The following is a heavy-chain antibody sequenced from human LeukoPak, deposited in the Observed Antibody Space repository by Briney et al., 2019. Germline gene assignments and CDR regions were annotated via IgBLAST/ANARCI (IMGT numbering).Heavy chain of an antibody. CDR2: ISGSGGST. CDR3: AKDSRPNLSSSWGRSQNWFDP. J-gene: IGHJ5*02. CDR1: GFIFSTYA. D-gene: IGHD6-13*01. Sequence: GGSLRLSCEASGFIFSTYAMSWVRQAPGKGLEWVSAISGSGGSTYYADSVKGRFTISRDNSKNTLYLQMNSLRAEDTAVYYCAKDSRPNLSSSWGRSQNWFDPWGQGTLVTVSS. V-gene: IGHV3-23*01.